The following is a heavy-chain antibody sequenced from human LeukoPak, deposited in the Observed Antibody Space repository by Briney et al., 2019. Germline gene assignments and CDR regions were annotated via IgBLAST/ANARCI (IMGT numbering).Heavy chain of an antibody. V-gene: IGHV3-74*01. J-gene: IGHJ2*01. CDR1: GFIFSRYW. Sequence: GGSLRLSCAASGFIFSRYWMHWVRQAPGKGLVWISRIKSDGSSTNYADSVKGRFTISRDNAKNTLYLQMNSLRADDTAVYYCARELPFDFWGRGTLVAVSS. CDR2: IKSDGSST. D-gene: IGHD2-21*01. CDR3: ARELPFDF.